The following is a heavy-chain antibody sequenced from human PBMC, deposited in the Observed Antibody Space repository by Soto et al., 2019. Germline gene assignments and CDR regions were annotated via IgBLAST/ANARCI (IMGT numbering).Heavy chain of an antibody. V-gene: IGHV3-23*01. CDR1: GFTFSDHA. CDR2: ISGGGSGA. CDR3: ALDLWWYTH. D-gene: IGHD2-15*01. Sequence: EVQLLESGGGLVQPGGSLRLSCTASGFTFSDHAMTWVRQAPGKGLEWLSGISGGGSGAYYADSVKGRFTVSRANSNNALFLQMDSLRVEDTDVCYVALDLWWYTHWGQGTLVTVSS. J-gene: IGHJ4*02.